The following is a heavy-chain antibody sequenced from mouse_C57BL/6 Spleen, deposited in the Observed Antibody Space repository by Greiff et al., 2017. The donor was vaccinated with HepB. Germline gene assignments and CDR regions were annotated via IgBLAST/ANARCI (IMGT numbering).Heavy chain of an antibody. V-gene: IGHV1-55*01. Sequence: VQLQQPGAELVKPGASVTMSCKASGYTFTSYWITWVEQRPGQGLEWIGDIYPGSGSTNYNEKFKSKATLTVDTSSSTAYMQLSSLTSEDSAVYYCARSRSPYYDAMDDWGQGTSVTVSS. CDR3: ARSRSPYYDAMDD. J-gene: IGHJ4*01. CDR2: IYPGSGST. CDR1: GYTFTSYW.